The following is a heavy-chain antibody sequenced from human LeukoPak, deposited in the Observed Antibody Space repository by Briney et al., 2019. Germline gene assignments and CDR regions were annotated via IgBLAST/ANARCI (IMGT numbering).Heavy chain of an antibody. V-gene: IGHV3-73*01. Sequence: TGGSLRLSCAASGFTFSGSAMHWVRQASGKGLEWVGRIRSKANSYATAYAASVKGRFTISRDDSKNTAYLQMNSLKTEDTAVYYCTRIVVVPAAIDAFDIWGQGTMVTVSS. J-gene: IGHJ3*02. CDR3: TRIVVVPAAIDAFDI. D-gene: IGHD2-2*02. CDR2: IRSKANSYAT. CDR1: GFTFSGSA.